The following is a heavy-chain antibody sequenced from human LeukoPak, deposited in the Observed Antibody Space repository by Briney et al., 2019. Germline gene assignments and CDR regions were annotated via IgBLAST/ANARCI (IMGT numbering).Heavy chain of an antibody. J-gene: IGHJ5*02. D-gene: IGHD4-17*01. CDR2: IWYGGSNK. Sequence: PGGSLRLSCAASGFTFSSYGMHWVRQAPGKGLEWVAVIWYGGSNKYYADSVKGRFTISRDNSKNTLYLQMNSLRAEDTAVYYCGRLYGTYPGWFDPWGQGTLVTVSS. CDR3: GRLYGTYPGWFDP. V-gene: IGHV3-33*01. CDR1: GFTFSSYG.